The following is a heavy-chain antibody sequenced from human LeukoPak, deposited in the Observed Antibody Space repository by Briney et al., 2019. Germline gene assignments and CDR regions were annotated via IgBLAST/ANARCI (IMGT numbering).Heavy chain of an antibody. D-gene: IGHD5-12*01. V-gene: IGHV3-74*01. CDR1: GFSFSSYW. CDR2: ISQNGSNT. CDR3: ARSGVSGYNLRYFDY. J-gene: IGHJ4*02. Sequence: GGSLSLSCAASGFSFSSYWLQWVRQAAGKGLVWVAHISQNGSNTDYADSVNGRFTIARDNDKNTLYLQVNSLRAEDTAVYYCARSGVSGYNLRYFDYWGQGTLVTVSS.